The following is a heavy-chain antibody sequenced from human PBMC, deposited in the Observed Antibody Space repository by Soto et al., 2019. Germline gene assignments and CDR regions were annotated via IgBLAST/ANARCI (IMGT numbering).Heavy chain of an antibody. Sequence: EVQLLESGGGLVQPGGSLRLSCAASGFTFSSYAMSWVRQAPGKGLEWVSAISGSGGSTYYADSVKGRFTISRDNSKNTLYLQMNSLRAEDTAVYYCAKDALGFGEFGRTENWFDPWGQGTLVTVSS. D-gene: IGHD3-10*01. CDR1: GFTFSSYA. J-gene: IGHJ5*02. V-gene: IGHV3-23*01. CDR3: AKDALGFGEFGRTENWFDP. CDR2: ISGSGGST.